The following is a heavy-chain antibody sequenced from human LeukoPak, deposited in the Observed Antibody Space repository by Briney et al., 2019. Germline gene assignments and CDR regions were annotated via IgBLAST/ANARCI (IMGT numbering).Heavy chain of an antibody. J-gene: IGHJ4*02. Sequence: PGGSLRLSCAASGLIFRNAGMNWVRQAPGKGLDWVGRIQSKADGGTTDYAAPVKGRFTVSRDDSKNTLYLQMNILRTDDTAVYYCRYYDSSGRRDYWGQGTLVTVSS. D-gene: IGHD3-22*01. V-gene: IGHV3-15*01. CDR1: GLIFRNAG. CDR3: RYYDSSGRRDY. CDR2: IQSKADGGTT.